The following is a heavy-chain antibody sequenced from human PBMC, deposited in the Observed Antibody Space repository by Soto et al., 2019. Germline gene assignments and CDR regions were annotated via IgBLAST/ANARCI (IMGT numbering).Heavy chain of an antibody. CDR3: ARDRHTVVVSAEGWFDP. CDR2: IYYSGST. J-gene: IGHJ5*02. V-gene: IGHV4-31*03. CDR1: GGSISNGGYY. Sequence: QVQLQESGPGLVKPSQTLSLTCTVSGGSISNGGYYWSWIRQHPEKGLGWIGYIYYSGSTYYNPSRKIRVTTAADTSKNQYSPQLNSVTAADTAVYYCARDRHTVVVSAEGWFDPRGQGTLVTVSS. D-gene: IGHD2-21*02.